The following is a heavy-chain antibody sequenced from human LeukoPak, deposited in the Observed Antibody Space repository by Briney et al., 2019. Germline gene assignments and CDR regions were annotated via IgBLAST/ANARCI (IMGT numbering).Heavy chain of an antibody. V-gene: IGHV1-2*02. Sequence: ASVKVSCKASSYMFTRYGISWVRQAPGQGLEWMGWINPNSGGTNYAQKFQGRVTMTRDTSISTAYMELSRLRSDDTAVYYCARGDPPCSGGSRYSRVYFDYWGQGTPVTVSS. CDR3: ARGDPPCSGGSRYSRVYFDY. D-gene: IGHD2-15*01. CDR2: INPNSGGT. J-gene: IGHJ4*02. CDR1: SYMFTRYG.